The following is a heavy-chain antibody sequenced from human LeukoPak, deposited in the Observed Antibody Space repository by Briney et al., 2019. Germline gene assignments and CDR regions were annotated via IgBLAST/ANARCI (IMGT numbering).Heavy chain of an antibody. Sequence: SETLSLTCAVYGGSFSGYYWSWIRQPPGKGLEWIGEINHSGSTNYNPSLKSRVTISVDTSKNQFSLELSPVTAADTAVYYCARHHYYDSSGYYIWGQGTLVTVSS. V-gene: IGHV4-34*01. D-gene: IGHD3-22*01. CDR2: INHSGST. J-gene: IGHJ4*02. CDR3: ARHHYYDSSGYYI. CDR1: GGSFSGYY.